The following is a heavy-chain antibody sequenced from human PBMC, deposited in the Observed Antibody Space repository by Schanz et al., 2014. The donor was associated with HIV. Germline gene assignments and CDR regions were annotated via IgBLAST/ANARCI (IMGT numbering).Heavy chain of an antibody. Sequence: EVQLVESGGGLVQPGGSLRLSCAVSGFTLSSYWMNWVRQAPGKGLEWVANIKQDGSEKHYVDSVKGRFTISRDNAQNSLYLQMNSLRSEDTAVYYCARAGQLALEQGWGNYYYYYYYGMDVWGQGTTVTVSS. CDR3: ARAGQLALEQGWGNYYYYYYYGMDV. D-gene: IGHD1-7*01. CDR1: GFTLSSYW. V-gene: IGHV3-7*01. CDR2: IKQDGSEK. J-gene: IGHJ6*02.